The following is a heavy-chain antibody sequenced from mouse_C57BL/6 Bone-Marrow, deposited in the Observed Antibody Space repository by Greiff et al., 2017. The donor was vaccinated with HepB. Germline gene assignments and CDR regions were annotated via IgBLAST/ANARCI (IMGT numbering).Heavy chain of an antibody. Sequence: VQLQQSGAELVRPGASVKLSCTASGFNIKDYYMHWVKQRPEQGLEWIGRIDPEDGDTEYAPKFQGKATMTADTSFNTAYLQLSSLTSEDTAVYYCTTFMVTTTVAYWGQGTLVTVSA. CDR3: TTFMVTTTVAY. V-gene: IGHV14-1*01. D-gene: IGHD2-2*01. CDR1: GFNIKDYY. CDR2: IDPEDGDT. J-gene: IGHJ3*01.